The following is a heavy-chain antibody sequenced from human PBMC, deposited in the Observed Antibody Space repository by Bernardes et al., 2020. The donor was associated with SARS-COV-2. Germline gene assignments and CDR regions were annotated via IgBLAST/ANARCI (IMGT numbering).Heavy chain of an antibody. V-gene: IGHV1-2*02. CDR3: ASVTWSSHDGFDI. CDR2: MYPKTGDT. J-gene: IGHJ3*02. Sequence: ASVKVSCKASGYTFTDYHIHWVRQAPGQGLEWMGWMYPKTGDTKFAQNFQGRVTMTRDTSVSTAYMELSRLRFDDTAVYYCASVTWSSHDGFDIRGHGTVVTVSS. D-gene: IGHD6-13*01. CDR1: GYTFTDYH.